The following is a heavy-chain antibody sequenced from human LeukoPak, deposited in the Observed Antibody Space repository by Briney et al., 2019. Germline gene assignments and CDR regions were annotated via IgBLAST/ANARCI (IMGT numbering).Heavy chain of an antibody. V-gene: IGHV1-69*05. J-gene: IGHJ4*02. CDR2: IIPIFGTA. Sequence: GASVKVSCKASGGTFSSYAISWVRQAPGQGLEWMGGIIPIFGTANYAQKFQGRVTITTDESTSTAYMELSSLRPEDTAVYYCARVLDGDPYYFDYWGQGTLVTVSS. CDR1: GGTFSSYA. CDR3: ARVLDGDPYYFDY. D-gene: IGHD4-17*01.